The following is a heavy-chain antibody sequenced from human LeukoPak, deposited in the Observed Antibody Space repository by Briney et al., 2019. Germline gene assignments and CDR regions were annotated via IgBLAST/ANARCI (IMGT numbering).Heavy chain of an antibody. J-gene: IGHJ4*02. V-gene: IGHV3-23*01. CDR3: AKDNKGFLEWLAPFDY. Sequence: GGSLRLSCAASGFTFSSYAMSWVRQAPGKGLEWVSGISGSGGTTYYADSVKGRFTISRDNSKNTLYLQMNSLRAEDTAVYYCAKDNKGFLEWLAPFDYWGQGTLVTVSS. D-gene: IGHD3-3*01. CDR1: GFTFSSYA. CDR2: ISGSGGTT.